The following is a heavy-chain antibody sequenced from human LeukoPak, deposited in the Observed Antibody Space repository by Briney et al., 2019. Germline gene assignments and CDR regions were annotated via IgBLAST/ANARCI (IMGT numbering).Heavy chain of an antibody. CDR1: GFTFCSYA. D-gene: IGHD1-26*01. V-gene: IGHV3-33*01. J-gene: IGHJ4*02. Sequence: GGSLRLSCAASGFTFCSYAMHWVREAPGKGREWVAIIWYDGSKYFYADSVKGRFSISRDNSKNTLYLQMNSLRAEDTAVYSCARDNSGSLDYWGQGTLVTVSS. CDR2: IWYDGSKY. CDR3: ARDNSGSLDY.